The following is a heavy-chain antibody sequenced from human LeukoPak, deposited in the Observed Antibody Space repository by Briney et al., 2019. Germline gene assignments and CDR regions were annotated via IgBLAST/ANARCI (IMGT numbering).Heavy chain of an antibody. CDR2: IYYRGST. CDR1: GDSIRSSSYY. J-gene: IGHJ6*03. V-gene: IGHV4-39*07. Sequence: SETLSLTCAVSGDSIRSSSYYWGWIRQPPGRGLEWIGSIYYRGSTYYNPSLKSRVTISVDTSKNQFSLKLSSVTAADTAVYYCARGRYDFWSGYYTNYYYYYMDVWGKGTTVTVSS. CDR3: ARGRYDFWSGYYTNYYYYYMDV. D-gene: IGHD3-3*01.